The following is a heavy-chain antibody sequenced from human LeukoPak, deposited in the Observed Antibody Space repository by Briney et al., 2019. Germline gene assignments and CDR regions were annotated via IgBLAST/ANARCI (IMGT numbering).Heavy chain of an antibody. J-gene: IGHJ5*02. CDR3: AGSAAANWFDP. CDR2: INSDGSST. Sequence: GGSLRLSCAASGFTFSSYWMHWVRQAPGKGLVWVSRINSDGSSTSYADSVKGRFTISRDNAKNTLYLQMNSLRAEDTAVYYCAGSAAANWFDPWGQGTLVTVSS. D-gene: IGHD3-10*01. CDR1: GFTFSSYW. V-gene: IGHV3-74*01.